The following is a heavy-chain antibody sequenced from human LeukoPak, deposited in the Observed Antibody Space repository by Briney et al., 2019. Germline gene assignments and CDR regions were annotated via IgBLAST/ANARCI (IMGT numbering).Heavy chain of an antibody. CDR3: TRDFSPDYGDDYFYYYMDV. CDR2: ISYDGSNK. J-gene: IGHJ6*03. Sequence: GGSLRLSCAASGFTFSSYGMHWVRQAPGKGLEWVAVISYDGSNKYYADSVKGRFTISRDNSKNTLYLQMNSLKPDDTAVYFCTRDFSPDYGDDYFYYYMDVWGKGTTVTVSS. CDR1: GFTFSSYG. D-gene: IGHD4-17*01. V-gene: IGHV3-30*03.